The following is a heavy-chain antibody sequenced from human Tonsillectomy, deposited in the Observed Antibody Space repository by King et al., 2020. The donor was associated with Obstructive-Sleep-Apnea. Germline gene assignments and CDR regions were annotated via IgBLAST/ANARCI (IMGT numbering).Heavy chain of an antibody. V-gene: IGHV3-74*01. J-gene: IGHJ4*02. D-gene: IGHD2-15*01. CDR3: ARGGHSASFDY. CDR1: GFTFGAYW. CDR2: IDSDGSST. Sequence: VQLVESGGGLVQPGGSLRLSCAASGFTFGAYWMNWVRQAPGKGLVWVSRIDSDGSSTVYADSVKGRFTISRDNAKNTLYLQMNSLRAEDTAVFYCARGGHSASFDYWGQGTLVTVSS.